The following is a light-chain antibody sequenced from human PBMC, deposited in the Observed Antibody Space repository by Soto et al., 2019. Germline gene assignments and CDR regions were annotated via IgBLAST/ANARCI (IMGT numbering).Light chain of an antibody. Sequence: EIVLTQSPATLSLSPGERATLSCRASQSVSSYLAWYQQKPGQAPRLLIYDASTSATGIPARFRGSGSGTDFTLSISGLEPEDFAVYYWQQRWYTFGQGTKLEIK. V-gene: IGKV3-11*01. CDR3: QQRWYT. CDR2: DAS. J-gene: IGKJ2*01. CDR1: QSVSSY.